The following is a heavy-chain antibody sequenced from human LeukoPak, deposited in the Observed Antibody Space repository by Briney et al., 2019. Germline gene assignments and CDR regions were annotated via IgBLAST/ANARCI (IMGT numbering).Heavy chain of an antibody. CDR1: GYTFTSYY. Sequence: ASVKVSCKASGYTFTSYYMHWVRQAPGQGLEWMGIINPSGGSTSYAQKFRGRVTMTRDTSTSTVYMELSSLRSEDTAVYYCARERKAAYCGGDCYSLRAHDGFDIWGQGTMVTVSS. CDR3: ARERKAAYCGGDCYSLRAHDGFDI. D-gene: IGHD2-21*02. CDR2: INPSGGST. V-gene: IGHV1-46*01. J-gene: IGHJ3*02.